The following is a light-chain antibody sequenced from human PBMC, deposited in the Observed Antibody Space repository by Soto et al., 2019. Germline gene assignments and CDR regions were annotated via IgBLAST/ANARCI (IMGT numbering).Light chain of an antibody. V-gene: IGLV2-8*01. Sequence: SVLTQPPSASGSPGQSVTISCTGTSSDVGGYNYVSWYQQHPGKAPKLMIYEVSKRPSGVPDRFSGSKSGNTASLTVSGLQAEDEADYYCSSYAGSNNFRVFGTGTKLTVL. CDR2: EVS. CDR1: SSDVGGYNY. J-gene: IGLJ1*01. CDR3: SSYAGSNNFRV.